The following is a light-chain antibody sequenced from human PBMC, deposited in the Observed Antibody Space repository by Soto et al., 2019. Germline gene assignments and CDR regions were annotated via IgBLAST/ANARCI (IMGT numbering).Light chain of an antibody. CDR2: DAS. J-gene: IGKJ5*01. V-gene: IGKV1-33*01. Sequence: DIPMTQSPSSRSASVGDRVTITCQASQDISNYLNWYQQKPGKAPKLLIYDASNLETGVPSRFSGSGSGTDFTFTISSLQPEDIATYYCQQYDNLPITFGQGTRLEIK. CDR1: QDISNY. CDR3: QQYDNLPIT.